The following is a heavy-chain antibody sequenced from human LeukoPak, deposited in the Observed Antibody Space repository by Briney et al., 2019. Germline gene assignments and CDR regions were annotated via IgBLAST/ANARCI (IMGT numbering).Heavy chain of an antibody. CDR2: ISYGGST. Sequence: SESLSLTCTVSGGSISSNSNYWAWIRQPPGRGLEWIGSISYGGSTYYSPSLESRVTISVDTSKNQFSLNLSSVTAADTAVYYCARQALWFFDHWGQGTLVTVSS. V-gene: IGHV4-39*01. CDR1: GGSISSNSNY. CDR3: ARQALWFFDH. D-gene: IGHD2-21*01. J-gene: IGHJ4*02.